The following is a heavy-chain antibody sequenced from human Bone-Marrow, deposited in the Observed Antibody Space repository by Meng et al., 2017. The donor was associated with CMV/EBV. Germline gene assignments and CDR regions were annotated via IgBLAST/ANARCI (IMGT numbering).Heavy chain of an antibody. Sequence: QVQRGHAGAEVKKPGSSVKVSCKASGGTFSSYAISWVRQAPGQGLEWMGGIIPIFGTANYAQKFQGRVTITADESTSTAYMELSSLRSEDTAVYYCARDREWELLDPYYYYYGMDVWGQGTTVTVSS. D-gene: IGHD1-26*01. CDR2: IIPIFGTA. CDR1: GGTFSSYA. CDR3: ARDREWELLDPYYYYYGMDV. V-gene: IGHV1-69*12. J-gene: IGHJ6*02.